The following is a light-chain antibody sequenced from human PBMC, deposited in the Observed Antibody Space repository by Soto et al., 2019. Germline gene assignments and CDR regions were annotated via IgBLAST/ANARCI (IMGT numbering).Light chain of an antibody. CDR1: QTISSW. CDR2: KAS. CDR3: QHYNSYSEA. J-gene: IGKJ1*01. V-gene: IGKV1-5*03. Sequence: DIHMSQSPSTLSGSVGHTVTIPCRAIQTISSWLAWYQQKPGKAPKLLIYKASTLKSGVPSRFSGSGYGTEFNLTISSLQPDDFATYYCQHYNSYSEAFGQGTKVDTK.